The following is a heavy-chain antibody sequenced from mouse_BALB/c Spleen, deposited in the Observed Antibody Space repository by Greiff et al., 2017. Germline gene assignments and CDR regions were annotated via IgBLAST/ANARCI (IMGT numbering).Heavy chain of an antibody. J-gene: IGHJ2*01. Sequence: LVESGAELVRPGASVTLSCKASGYTFTDYEMHWVKQTPVHGLEWIGAIDPETGGTAYNQKFKGKATLTADKSSSTAYMELRSLTSEDSAVYYCTRGITTVVAMDYWGQGTTLTVSS. CDR3: TRGITTVVAMDY. D-gene: IGHD1-1*01. V-gene: IGHV1-15*01. CDR1: GYTFTDYE. CDR2: IDPETGGT.